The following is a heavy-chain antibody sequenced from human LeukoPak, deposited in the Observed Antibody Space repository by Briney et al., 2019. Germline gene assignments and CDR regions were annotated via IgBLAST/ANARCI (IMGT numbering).Heavy chain of an antibody. CDR2: ISGSGGST. Sequence: GGSLRLSCAASGFTFSSYAMSWVRRAPGKGLEWVSAISGSGGSTYYADSVKGRFTISRDNSKNTLYLQMNSLRAEDTAVYYCAKPYGVLYSYFDYWGQGTLVTVSS. D-gene: IGHD4/OR15-4a*01. V-gene: IGHV3-23*01. J-gene: IGHJ4*02. CDR1: GFTFSSYA. CDR3: AKPYGVLYSYFDY.